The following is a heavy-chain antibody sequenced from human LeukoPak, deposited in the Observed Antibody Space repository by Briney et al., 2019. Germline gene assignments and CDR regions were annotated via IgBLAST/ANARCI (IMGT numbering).Heavy chain of an antibody. J-gene: IGHJ4*02. CDR1: GGSVSSGSYY. Sequence: PSETLSLTCTVSGGSVSSGSYYWSWIRQPPGKGLEWIGYIYYSGSTGYNPSLKSRVTISVDTSKNQFSLKLSSVTAADTAVYYCARGTHCSGGSCYSYDYWGQGTLVTVSS. V-gene: IGHV4-61*01. CDR2: IYYSGST. D-gene: IGHD2-15*01. CDR3: ARGTHCSGGSCYSYDY.